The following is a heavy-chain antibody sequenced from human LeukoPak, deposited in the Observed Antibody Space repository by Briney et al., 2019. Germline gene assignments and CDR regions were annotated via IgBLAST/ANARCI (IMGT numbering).Heavy chain of an antibody. CDR1: GFTVSSNY. D-gene: IGHD5-18*01. CDR2: ISSSSSTI. CDR3: ARESTAMARGCFDY. V-gene: IGHV3-48*04. Sequence: PGGSLRLSCAASGFTVSSNYMSWVRQAPGKGLEWVSYISSSSSTIYYADSVKGRYTISRDNAKNSLYLQMNSLRAEDTAVYYCARESTAMARGCFDYWGQGTLVTVSS. J-gene: IGHJ4*02.